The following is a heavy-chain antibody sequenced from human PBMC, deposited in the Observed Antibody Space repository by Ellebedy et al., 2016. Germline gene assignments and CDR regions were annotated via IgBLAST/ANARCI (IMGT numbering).Heavy chain of an antibody. CDR1: GYSFTSYW. D-gene: IGHD6-19*01. J-gene: IGHJ5*02. CDR3: ASINSGWYLS. V-gene: IGHV5-51*01. Sequence: KVSXXGSGYSFTSYWIGWVRQMPGKGLEWMGIIYPGDSDTRYSPSFQGQVTISADKSISTAYLQWSSLKASDTAMYYCASINSGWYLSWGQGTLVTVSS. CDR2: IYPGDSDT.